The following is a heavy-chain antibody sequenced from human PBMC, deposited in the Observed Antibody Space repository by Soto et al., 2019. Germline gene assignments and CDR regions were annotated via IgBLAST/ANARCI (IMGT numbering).Heavy chain of an antibody. CDR2: IVVGSGNT. D-gene: IGHD4-17*01. J-gene: IGHJ4*02. Sequence: GASVKVSCKASGFTFTHSAIQWVRQARGQSLEWIGWIVVGSGNTNYAPKFQERVTITWDMSTFTAYLQWSSLKASDTAMYYCARLLTTVTTTVVGGYYFDYWGQGTLVTVSS. CDR3: ARLLTTVTTTVVGGYYFDY. V-gene: IGHV1-58*02. CDR1: GFTFTHSA.